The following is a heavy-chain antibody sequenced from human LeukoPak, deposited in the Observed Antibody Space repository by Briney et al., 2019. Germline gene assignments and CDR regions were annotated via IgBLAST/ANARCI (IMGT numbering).Heavy chain of an antibody. CDR2: AYYRSKWNN. J-gene: IGHJ4*02. CDR1: GDSVSSNSAT. V-gene: IGHV6-1*01. Sequence: SQTLSLTCATSGDSVSSNSATWTWIRQSPSRGLEWLGRAYYRSKWNNEYAVSVNSRISINPDTSKNQFSLQLNSVTPEDTAVYYCARAMRYSGYDSVASAARSIYYFDYWGQGTLVTVSS. CDR3: ARAMRYSGYDSVASAARSIYYFDY. D-gene: IGHD5-12*01.